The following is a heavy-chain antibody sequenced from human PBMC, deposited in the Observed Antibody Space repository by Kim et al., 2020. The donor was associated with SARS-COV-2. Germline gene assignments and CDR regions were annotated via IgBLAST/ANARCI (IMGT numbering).Heavy chain of an antibody. D-gene: IGHD4-17*01. V-gene: IGHV1-69*13. CDR2: IIPIFGTA. Sequence: SVKVSCKASGGTFSSYAISWVRQAPGQGLEWMGGIIPIFGTANYAQKFQGRVTITADESTSTAYMELSSLRSEDTAVYYCARVDYGDTPHLALYYYNGMDVWGQGTTVTVSS. J-gene: IGHJ6*02. CDR1: GGTFSSYA. CDR3: ARVDYGDTPHLALYYYNGMDV.